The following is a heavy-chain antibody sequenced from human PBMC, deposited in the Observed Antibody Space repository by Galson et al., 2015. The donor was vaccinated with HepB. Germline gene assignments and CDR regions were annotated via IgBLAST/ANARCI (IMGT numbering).Heavy chain of an antibody. CDR3: AKSYWARGRSPDYYCYGMDV. D-gene: IGHD2-15*01. V-gene: IGHV3-23*01. Sequence: SLRLSCAASGFTFSSYAMSWVRQARGKGLEWVSAISGSGGSTYYADSVKGRFTISRDNSKNTLYLQMNSLRAEDTAVYYCAKSYWARGRSPDYYCYGMDVWGQGTTVTVSS. CDR2: ISGSGGST. J-gene: IGHJ6*02. CDR1: GFTFSSYA.